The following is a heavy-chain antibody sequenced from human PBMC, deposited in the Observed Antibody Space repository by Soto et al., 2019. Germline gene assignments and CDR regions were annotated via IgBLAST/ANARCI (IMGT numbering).Heavy chain of an antibody. CDR1: GFTLSSYW. J-gene: IGHJ5*02. CDR2: ISSDGSNT. V-gene: IGHV3-74*01. CDR3: ARVAGVNGDYVNWFEP. D-gene: IGHD4-17*01. Sequence: EVQLVESGGGLVQPGGSLRLSCAASGFTLSSYWMHWVRQAPGKWLVWVSRISSDGSNTAYADSVKGRFTISRDNARNMLYLQTNSLRAEDTAVYYCARVAGVNGDYVNWFEPWGQGTLVNVSS.